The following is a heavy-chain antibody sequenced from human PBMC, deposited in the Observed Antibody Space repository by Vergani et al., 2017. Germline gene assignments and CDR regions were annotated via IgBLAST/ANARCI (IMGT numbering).Heavy chain of an antibody. CDR1: GGSISSYY. J-gene: IGHJ4*02. Sequence: QVQLQESGPGLVKPSETLSLTCTVSGGSISSYYWSWIRQPPGKGLEWIGYIYYSGSTNYNPSLKSRVTISVDTSKNQFSLKLSSVTAADTAVYYCARGQPNTMTWGQGTLVTVSS. D-gene: IGHD1-1*01. V-gene: IGHV4-59*12. CDR2: IYYSGST. CDR3: ARGQPNTMT.